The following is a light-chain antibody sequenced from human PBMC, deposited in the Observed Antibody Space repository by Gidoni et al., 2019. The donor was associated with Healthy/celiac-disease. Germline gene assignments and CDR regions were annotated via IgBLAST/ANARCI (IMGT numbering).Light chain of an antibody. V-gene: IGKV1-17*01. J-gene: IGKJ3*01. CDR1: QGIRID. CDR2: AAS. Sequence: DIQMTQSPSSLSASVGDRVTITCRASQGIRIDLGWYQQKPGKAPKRLIYAASSLQSGVPSSFSGSGSGTEFTLTISSLQPEDFATYYCLQHNSYPPTFGPGTKVDIK. CDR3: LQHNSYPPT.